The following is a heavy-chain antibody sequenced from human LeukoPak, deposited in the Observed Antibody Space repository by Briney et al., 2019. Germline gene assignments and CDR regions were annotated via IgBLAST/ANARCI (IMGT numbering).Heavy chain of an antibody. CDR1: GFTFRDFW. CDR3: AGVRYMDV. CDR2: RKKDGSEE. Sequence: AGTLCLSCAVYGFTFRDFWMDWVRQAPGKGREWVGNRKKDGSEENYVDSVKGRVTISRDNAQNALYPQIKNLRAEDTAVYFWAGVRYMDVWGKATTLSVPS. J-gene: IGHJ6*03. V-gene: IGHV3-7*01.